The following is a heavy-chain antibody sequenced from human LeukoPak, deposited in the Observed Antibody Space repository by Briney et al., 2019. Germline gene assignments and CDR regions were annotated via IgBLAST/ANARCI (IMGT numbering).Heavy chain of an antibody. J-gene: IGHJ4*02. Sequence: ASVKVSCTASGYTFTSYGISWVRQAPGQGLEWMGWISAYNGNTNYAQKLQGRVTMTTDTSTSTAYMELRSLRSDDTAVYYCARDQYCSSTSCYRGGFDYWGQGTLVTVSS. CDR3: ARDQYCSSTSCYRGGFDY. CDR1: GYTFTSYG. V-gene: IGHV1-18*01. CDR2: ISAYNGNT. D-gene: IGHD2-2*02.